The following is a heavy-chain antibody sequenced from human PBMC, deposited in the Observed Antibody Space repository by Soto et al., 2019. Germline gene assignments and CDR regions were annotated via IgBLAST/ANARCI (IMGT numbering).Heavy chain of an antibody. CDR2: INPSGGST. J-gene: IGHJ6*02. Sequence: ASVKVSCKASGYTFTSYYMHWVRQAPGQGLEWMGIINPSGGSTSYAQKFQGRVTMTRDTSTSTVYMELSSLRSEGTAVYYCARDKVYDSSGPSPYYYYYGMDVWGQGTTVTVSS. CDR3: ARDKVYDSSGPSPYYYYYGMDV. V-gene: IGHV1-46*01. D-gene: IGHD3-22*01. CDR1: GYTFTSYY.